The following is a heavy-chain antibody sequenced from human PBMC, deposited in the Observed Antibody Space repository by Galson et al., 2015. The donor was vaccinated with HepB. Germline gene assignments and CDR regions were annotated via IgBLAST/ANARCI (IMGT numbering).Heavy chain of an antibody. Sequence: QSGAEVKKPGESLKISCEGSGYSFTSFWIAWVRQRPGLGLEWMGTIFPGDSDTRYNPFLQGQATISADKSTNTAYLQMSSLTTSDTATYYCVRAYGSGSYADYWGQGTLVIVSS. CDR3: VRAYGSGSYADY. J-gene: IGHJ4*02. D-gene: IGHD3-10*01. V-gene: IGHV5-51*01. CDR1: GYSFTSFW. CDR2: IFPGDSDT.